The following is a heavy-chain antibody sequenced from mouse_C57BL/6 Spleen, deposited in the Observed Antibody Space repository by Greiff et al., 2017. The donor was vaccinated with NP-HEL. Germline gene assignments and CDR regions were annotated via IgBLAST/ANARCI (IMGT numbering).Heavy chain of an antibody. D-gene: IGHD5-1*01. J-gene: IGHJ2*01. CDR2: ISSGSSTI. CDR1: GFTFSDYG. V-gene: IGHV5-17*01. CDR3: AKGDLRFFDY. Sequence: EVQLVESGGGLVKPGGSLKLSCAASGFTFSDYGMHWVRQAPEKGLEWVAYISSGSSTIYYADTVKGRFTISRDNAKNTLFLQMTSLRSEDTAMYYCAKGDLRFFDYWGQGTTLTVSS.